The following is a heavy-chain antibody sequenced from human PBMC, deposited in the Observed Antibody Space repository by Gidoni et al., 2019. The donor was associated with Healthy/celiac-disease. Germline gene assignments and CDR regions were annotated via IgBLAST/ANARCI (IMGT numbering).Heavy chain of an antibody. Sequence: QVQLQESGPGLVKPSETLSLTCTVSGGSISSYYWSWIRQPPVKGLEWIGYIYYSGSTNSNPSLKSRVTISVDTSKNQFSLKLSSVTAADTAVYYCARGGPGPPVRDAFDIWGQGTMVTVSS. CDR1: GGSISSYY. CDR2: IYYSGST. J-gene: IGHJ3*02. CDR3: ARGGPGPPVRDAFDI. D-gene: IGHD6-19*01. V-gene: IGHV4-59*01.